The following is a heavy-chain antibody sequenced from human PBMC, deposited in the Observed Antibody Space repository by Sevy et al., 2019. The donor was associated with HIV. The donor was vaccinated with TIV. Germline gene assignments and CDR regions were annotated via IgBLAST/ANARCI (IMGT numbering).Heavy chain of an antibody. D-gene: IGHD3-10*01. CDR2: IYYSGST. V-gene: IGHV4-31*03. CDR3: ARDRADTMVRGVMGRGPDYYYGMDV. CDR1: GGSISSGGYY. J-gene: IGHJ6*02. Sequence: SETLSLTCTVSGGSISSGGYYWSWIRQHPGKGLEWIGYIYYSGSTYYNPSLKSRVTISVDTSKNQFSRKLSSVTAADTAVYYCARDRADTMVRGVMGRGPDYYYGMDVWCQGTTVTVSS.